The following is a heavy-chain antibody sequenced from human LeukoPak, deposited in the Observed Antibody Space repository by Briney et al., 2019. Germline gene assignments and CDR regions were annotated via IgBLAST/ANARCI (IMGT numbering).Heavy chain of an antibody. CDR3: ARGDLLGAFDI. V-gene: IGHV4-61*02. CDR2: IYTSGST. J-gene: IGHJ3*02. CDR1: GGSISSGSYY. Sequence: ASATLSLTCTVSGGSISSGSYYWSWIRQPAGKGLEGIGRIYTSGSTNYNPSLKSRVTISVDTFKNQFSLKLSSVTAADTAVYYCARGDLLGAFDIWGQGTMVTVSS. D-gene: IGHD2-21*02.